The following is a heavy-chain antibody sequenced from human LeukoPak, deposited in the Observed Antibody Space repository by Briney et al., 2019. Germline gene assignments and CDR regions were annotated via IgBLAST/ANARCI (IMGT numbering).Heavy chain of an antibody. CDR2: ISSSGSTI. CDR1: GFTFSSYE. V-gene: IGHV3-48*03. J-gene: IGHJ6*03. D-gene: IGHD6-13*01. CDR3: AKWGKSIAAAGSGDYYYYYMDV. Sequence: GGSLRLSCAASGFTFSSYEMNWVRQAPGKGLEWVSYISSSGSTIYYADSVKGRFTISRDNAKNSLYLQMNSLRAEDTAVYYCAKWGKSIAAAGSGDYYYYYMDVWGKGTTVTISS.